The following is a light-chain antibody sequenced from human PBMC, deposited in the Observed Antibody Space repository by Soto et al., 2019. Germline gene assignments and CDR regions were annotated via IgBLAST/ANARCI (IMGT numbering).Light chain of an antibody. Sequence: DIQMTQSPSTLSASVGDRVTITCRASQSISLSLAWHQQKPGKAPKPLMYKASSLESGAPSRFSGSGSGTEFTLTISSLQPDDFATYYCQQYRYFPWTFSHGTKVEIK. CDR3: QQYRYFPWT. V-gene: IGKV1-5*03. CDR1: QSISLS. J-gene: IGKJ1*01. CDR2: KAS.